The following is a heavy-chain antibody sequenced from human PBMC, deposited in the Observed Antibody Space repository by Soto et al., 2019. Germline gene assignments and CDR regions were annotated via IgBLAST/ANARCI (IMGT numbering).Heavy chain of an antibody. CDR1: GFTFSSYS. CDR2: ISSSSSTI. CDR3: ARDGASSGWYAAPCFDY. V-gene: IGHV3-48*02. D-gene: IGHD6-19*01. J-gene: IGHJ4*02. Sequence: EVQLVESGGGLVQPGGSLRLSCAASGFTFSSYSMNWVRQAPGKGLEWVSYISSSSSTIYYADSVKGRFTISRDNAKNSLYLQMNSLRDEDTAVYYCARDGASSGWYAAPCFDYWGQGTLVTVSS.